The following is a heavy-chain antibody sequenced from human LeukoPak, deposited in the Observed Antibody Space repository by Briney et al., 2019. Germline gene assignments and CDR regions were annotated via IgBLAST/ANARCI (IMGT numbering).Heavy chain of an antibody. CDR2: IYPGDSDT. CDR3: ARRRGGSLTASDY. D-gene: IGHD1-20*01. Sequence: PGESLKISFKGSGXSFTSYCIGWVRQMPGKGLEWMWIIYPGDSDTRYSPSFQGQVTISADKSISTAYLQWSSLKASDTAMYYCARRRGGSLTASDYWGQGTLVTVSS. V-gene: IGHV5-51*01. CDR1: GXSFTSYC. J-gene: IGHJ4*02.